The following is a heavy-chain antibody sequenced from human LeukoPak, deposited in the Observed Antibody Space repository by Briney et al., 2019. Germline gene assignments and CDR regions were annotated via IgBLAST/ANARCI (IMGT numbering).Heavy chain of an antibody. Sequence: SVKVSCKASGGTFSSYAISWVRQAPGQGLEWMGGIIPIFGTANYAQKFQGRVTITADKSTSTAYMELSSLRSEDTAVYYCARGRGTYSHNYYYMDVWGKGTTVTVSS. J-gene: IGHJ6*03. D-gene: IGHD3-16*01. CDR1: GGTFSSYA. CDR2: IIPIFGTA. V-gene: IGHV1-69*06. CDR3: ARGRGTYSHNYYYMDV.